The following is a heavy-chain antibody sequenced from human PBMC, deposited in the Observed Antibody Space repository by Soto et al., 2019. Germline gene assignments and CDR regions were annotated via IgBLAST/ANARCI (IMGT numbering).Heavy chain of an antibody. CDR3: ARASTVTCPYYAMDV. D-gene: IGHD4-4*01. J-gene: IGHJ6*02. Sequence: QVQLVQSGAEVKKPGSSVKVSCKASGGTFSTYNINWVRQAPGQGLEWMGWIIPIFGTTNFAQKFQGRVTMTADKSTSTAYMELSSLRSEDTAVYYCARASTVTCPYYAMDVWGQGTSVIVSS. CDR2: IIPIFGTT. V-gene: IGHV1-69*06. CDR1: GGTFSTYN.